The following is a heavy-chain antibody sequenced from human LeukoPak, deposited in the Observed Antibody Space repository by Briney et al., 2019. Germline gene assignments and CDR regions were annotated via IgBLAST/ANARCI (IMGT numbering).Heavy chain of an antibody. CDR2: ISASGGST. D-gene: IGHD1-26*01. CDR1: GFTFSSSA. CDR3: AKDRTVGASYWYFDL. J-gene: IGHJ2*01. V-gene: IGHV3-23*01. Sequence: GGSLRLSCAASGFTFSSSAMSWVRQVPGKGLEWVSGISASGGSTYYADSVKGRFTISRDSSKNTLFLHMNTLRAEDTAIYYCAKDRTVGASYWYFDLWGRGTLVTVSS.